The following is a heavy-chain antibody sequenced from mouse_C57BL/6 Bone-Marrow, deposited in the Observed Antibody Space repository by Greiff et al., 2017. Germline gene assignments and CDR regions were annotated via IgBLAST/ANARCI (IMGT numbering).Heavy chain of an antibody. V-gene: IGHV1-69*01. CDR2: IDPSDSYT. J-gene: IGHJ1*03. CDR3: ASIYYDYDENFDV. Sequence: QVQLQQPGAELVMPGASVKLSCKASGYTFTSYWMHWVKQRPGQGLEWIGEIDPSDSYTNYNQKFKGKSTLTVDKSSSTAYMQLSSLTSEDSAVYYCASIYYDYDENFDVWGTETTVTLSS. CDR1: GYTFTSYW. D-gene: IGHD2-4*01.